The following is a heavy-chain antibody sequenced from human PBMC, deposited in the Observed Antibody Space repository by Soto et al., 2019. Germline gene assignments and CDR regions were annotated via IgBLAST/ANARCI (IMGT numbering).Heavy chain of an antibody. V-gene: IGHV1-18*01. D-gene: IGHD4-4*01. CDR2: ISANNGDT. J-gene: IGHJ6*02. CDR1: GYTFTSYA. CDR3: ARDGMATVDHYYYGMDV. Sequence: QVQLVQSGAEVKRPGASVKVSCKASGYTFTSYAISWVRQAPGQGLEWMAWISANNGDTIYVQKLQGRVTMTTDTSTSTAYMELRSLTSDDTAVYYCARDGMATVDHYYYGMDVWGQGTTVTVSS.